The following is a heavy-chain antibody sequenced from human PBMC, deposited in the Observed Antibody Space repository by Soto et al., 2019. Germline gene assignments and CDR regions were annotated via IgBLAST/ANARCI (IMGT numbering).Heavy chain of an antibody. D-gene: IGHD5-18*01. J-gene: IGHJ4*02. Sequence: QVQLVESGGGVVQPGRSLRLSCAASGFTFSSYGMHWVRQAPGKGLEWVAVISYDGSNKYYADSVKGRFTISRDNSKNTLYLQMNSLRAEDTAVYYCAKGGLDTVSVELDYWGQGTLVTVSS. CDR3: AKGGLDTVSVELDY. V-gene: IGHV3-30*18. CDR1: GFTFSSYG. CDR2: ISYDGSNK.